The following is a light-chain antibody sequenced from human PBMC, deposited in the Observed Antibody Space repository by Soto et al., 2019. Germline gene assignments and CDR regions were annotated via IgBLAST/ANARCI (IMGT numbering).Light chain of an antibody. Sequence: DVVMTQSPLSLPVTLGQPASISCRSNQSLVHSDGIAYFSWFQQRPGRSPRRLIYKVSNRDSGVPARFSGSGSGTDFALKISRVEDEDVGVYYCMQGTHWQITLRHGTRLELK. J-gene: IGKJ5*01. V-gene: IGKV2-30*02. CDR2: KVS. CDR3: MQGTHWQIT. CDR1: QSLVHSDGIAY.